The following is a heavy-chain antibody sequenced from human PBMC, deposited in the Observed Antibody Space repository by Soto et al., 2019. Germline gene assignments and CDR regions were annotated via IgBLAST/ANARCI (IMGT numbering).Heavy chain of an antibody. Sequence: QVQLQESGPGLVKPSQTLSLTCTVSGGSISSGDYHWSWIRQPPGKGLEWIGYIYYSGSTYYNPSLKRRLTISIDTSKNQFSLKLSSVTAADTAVYFCAREPQGFYYDRSGFETDSWGQGTLVTVSS. V-gene: IGHV4-30-4*01. D-gene: IGHD3-22*01. J-gene: IGHJ4*02. CDR2: IYYSGST. CDR1: GGSISSGDYH. CDR3: AREPQGFYYDRSGFETDS.